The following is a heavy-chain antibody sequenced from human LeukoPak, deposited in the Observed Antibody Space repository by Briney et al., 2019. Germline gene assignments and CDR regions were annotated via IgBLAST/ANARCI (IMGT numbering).Heavy chain of an antibody. V-gene: IGHV3-74*01. CDR3: TRSYYYDSSRDY. D-gene: IGHD3-22*01. Sequence: GGSLRLSCAASGFTFSSYWMHWVRQAPGKGLVWVSRINSEGNSISYADSVKGRFTISRDNAKNTLYLQMNSLRAEDTAVYYCTRSYYYDSSRDYWGQGTLVTVSS. CDR2: INSEGNSI. CDR1: GFTFSSYW. J-gene: IGHJ4*02.